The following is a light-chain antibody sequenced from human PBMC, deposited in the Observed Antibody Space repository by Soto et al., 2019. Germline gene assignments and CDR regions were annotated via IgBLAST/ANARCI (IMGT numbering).Light chain of an antibody. V-gene: IGKV1-5*01. CDR3: QPYNSYPSH. Sequence: DIRMAQSPSTLSASVGDRVTITCRASQSVGSWLAWYQQKPGKAPKLLIYDASSLQSGVPSRFSGSGSGTEFTLTISILQPDDFATYYCQPYNSYPSHFGGGTKVEI. CDR2: DAS. J-gene: IGKJ4*01. CDR1: QSVGSW.